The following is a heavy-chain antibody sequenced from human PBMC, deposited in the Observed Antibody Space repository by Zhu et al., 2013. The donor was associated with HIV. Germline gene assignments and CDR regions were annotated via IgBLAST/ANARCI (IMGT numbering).Heavy chain of an antibody. Sequence: QSGTEMKRPGASVKVSCKPLGYRFTAYYIHWVRQAPGKGIEWMGYINPKRGDTKLAQNFRGRIFITRDTSIDTVYMELRSLTSDDTAVYYCARDPSSRYYTDVWGKGTTVIVSS. CDR2: INPKRGDT. J-gene: IGHJ6*03. CDR1: GYRFTAYY. V-gene: IGHV1-2*02. CDR3: ARDPSSRYYTDV.